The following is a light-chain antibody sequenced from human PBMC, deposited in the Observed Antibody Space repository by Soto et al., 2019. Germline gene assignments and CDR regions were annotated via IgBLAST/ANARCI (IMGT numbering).Light chain of an antibody. J-gene: IGLJ2*01. CDR2: YKSDSDK. CDR1: SGINVGTYR. CDR3: MIWHSSAVV. V-gene: IGLV5-45*02. Sequence: QTVVTQPSSLPASPGASASLTCTLRSGINVGTYRIYWYQQKPGSPPQYLLRYKSDSDKQQGSGVPSRFSGSKDASANAGILLISGLQSEDEADYYCMIWHSSAVVFGGGTKLTVL.